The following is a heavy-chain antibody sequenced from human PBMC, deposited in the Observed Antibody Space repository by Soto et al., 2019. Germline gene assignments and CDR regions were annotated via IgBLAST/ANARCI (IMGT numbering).Heavy chain of an antibody. Sequence: QVQLHESGPGLVKPSETLSLTCNVSGDSIGRFYWSWIRQSAGKGLEWIGRVYSTGGVTYNPALKGRVTSSLDRSNNHVSLEMNSVAAADTAVYFCARDLRGTGLDIWGRGTRVSVSS. CDR2: VYSTGGV. D-gene: IGHD3-16*01. CDR3: ARDLRGTGLDI. CDR1: GDSIGRFY. J-gene: IGHJ6*02. V-gene: IGHV4-4*07.